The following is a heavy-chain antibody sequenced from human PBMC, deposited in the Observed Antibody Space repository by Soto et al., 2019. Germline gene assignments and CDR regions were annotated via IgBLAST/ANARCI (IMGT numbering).Heavy chain of an antibody. Sequence: QVQLVQSGAEVKKPGASVKVSCKASGYTFTGYYMHWVRQAPGQGLEWMGWINPNSGGTNYAQKFQGWVTMPRDTSISTAYMALSSLRSDDTAVYCCASDAPLSWSGGSCYSYGGMDVWGQGTTVTVSS. V-gene: IGHV1-2*04. CDR3: ASDAPLSWSGGSCYSYGGMDV. CDR1: GYTFTGYY. D-gene: IGHD2-15*01. J-gene: IGHJ6*02. CDR2: INPNSGGT.